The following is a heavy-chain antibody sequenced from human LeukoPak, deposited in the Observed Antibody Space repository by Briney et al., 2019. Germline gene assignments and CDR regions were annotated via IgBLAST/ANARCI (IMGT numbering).Heavy chain of an antibody. V-gene: IGHV3-23*01. CDR1: GLTISSSG. CDR3: ARDGFNDRSGDNDGFDM. CDR2: ISGSGDGT. J-gene: IGHJ3*02. Sequence: PGGSLRLSCAASGLTISSSGMSWVRQAPGKGLEWVSAISGSGDGTHYADSVRGRFTISRDTSKDTLYLQMNSLRADDTAVYYCARDGFNDRSGDNDGFDMWGQGTMVTVSS. D-gene: IGHD1-1*01.